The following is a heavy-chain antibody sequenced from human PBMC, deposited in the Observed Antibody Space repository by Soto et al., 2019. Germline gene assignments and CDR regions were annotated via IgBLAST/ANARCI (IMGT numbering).Heavy chain of an antibody. V-gene: IGHV3-23*01. CDR3: AKGSTMMVSSGINCFDP. CDR2: ISGSGGST. CDR1: GFTFRNYA. Sequence: GGSLRLSCAASGFTFRNYAMSWVRQASGKGLEWVSAISGSGGSTYYADSVKGRFTISRDNSKNTLYLQMNSLRAEDTAVYYCAKGSTMMVSSGINCFDPWGQGTLVTVSS. J-gene: IGHJ5*02. D-gene: IGHD3-22*01.